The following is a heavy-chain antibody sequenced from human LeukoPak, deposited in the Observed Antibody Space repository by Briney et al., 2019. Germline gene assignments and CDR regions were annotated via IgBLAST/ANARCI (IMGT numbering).Heavy chain of an antibody. D-gene: IGHD3-22*01. CDR2: IYPGDSDT. V-gene: IGHV5-51*01. J-gene: IGHJ6*03. CDR1: GYSFTSYW. Sequence: GESLKISCKGSGYSFTSYWIGWVRQMPGKGLEWMGIIYPGDSDTRYSPSFQGQVTISADKSISTAYLQWSSLKASDTAMYYCARNRGYQYYYYYMDVWGKGTTVTVSS. CDR3: ARNRGYQYYYYYMDV.